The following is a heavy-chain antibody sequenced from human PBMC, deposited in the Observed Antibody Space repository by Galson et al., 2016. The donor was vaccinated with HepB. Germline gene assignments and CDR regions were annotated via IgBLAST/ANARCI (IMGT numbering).Heavy chain of an antibody. CDR2: TGWSGNT. Sequence: ETLSLTCTVTGDSITKDSYYWAWIRQSPEKGLEWIGTGWSGNTYSTPSLRSRVTLSTDTSTNEMSLTLTSVTAADTAVYYCGTYLEGHGGTGYWGQGTMVTVSS. CDR3: GTYLEGHGGTGY. CDR1: GDSITKDSYY. D-gene: IGHD3-16*01. V-gene: IGHV4-39*07. J-gene: IGHJ3*01.